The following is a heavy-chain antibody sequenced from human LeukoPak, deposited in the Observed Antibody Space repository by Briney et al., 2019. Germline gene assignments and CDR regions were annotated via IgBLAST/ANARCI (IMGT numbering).Heavy chain of an antibody. Sequence: PGGSLRLSCAAYGFTFSSYSMNWVRQAPGKGLEWVSSISSSSSYIYYADSVKGRFTISRDNAKNSLYLQMNSLRAEDTAVYYCARVWDYGDFPHGMDVWGQGTTVTVSS. CDR3: ARVWDYGDFPHGMDV. D-gene: IGHD4-17*01. CDR1: GFTFSSYS. V-gene: IGHV3-21*01. CDR2: ISSSSSYI. J-gene: IGHJ6*02.